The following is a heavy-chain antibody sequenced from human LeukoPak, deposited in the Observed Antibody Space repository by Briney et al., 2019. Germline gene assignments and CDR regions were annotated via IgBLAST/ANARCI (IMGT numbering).Heavy chain of an antibody. CDR2: IYHSGST. D-gene: IGHD3-22*01. V-gene: IGHV4-4*02. J-gene: IGHJ3*02. CDR1: GGSISSSNW. CDR3: AYSSGQKEGAFDI. Sequence: PSGTLSLTCAVSGGSISSSNWWSWVRQPPGKGLEWIGEIYHSGSTNYNPSLKSRVTISVDKSKNQFSLKLSSVTAADTAVNYCAYSSGQKEGAFDIWGQGTMVTVSS.